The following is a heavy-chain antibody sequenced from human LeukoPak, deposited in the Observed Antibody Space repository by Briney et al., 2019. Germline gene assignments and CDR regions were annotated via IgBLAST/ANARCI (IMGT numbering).Heavy chain of an antibody. CDR1: GFTFSSYG. CDR3: ARSQGTLTSPVDS. V-gene: IGHV3-21*06. D-gene: IGHD2-21*02. CDR2: ISGSSSYI. Sequence: AGRSLRLSCAASGFTFSSYGMNWVRRTPGKGLEWVSYISGSSSYIYYADSLKGRFTVSGDNTDTSLYLQMTSLRAEDTAVYYCARSQGTLTSPVDSWGHGTLVTVSS. J-gene: IGHJ5*01.